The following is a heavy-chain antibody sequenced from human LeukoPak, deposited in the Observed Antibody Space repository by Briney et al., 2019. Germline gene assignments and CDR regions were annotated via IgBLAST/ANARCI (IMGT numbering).Heavy chain of an antibody. CDR1: GFIFSSYW. V-gene: IGHV3-7*03. D-gene: IGHD1-26*01. Sequence: PGGSLRLSCAASGFIFSSYWMAWVRQAPGKGLEWVANIKEDGSDKNYVDSVKGRFTISRDNSKNTLYLQMNSLRADDTAVYYCANDIVGPTLGGQGTLVTVSS. CDR3: ANDIVGPTL. CDR2: IKEDGSDK. J-gene: IGHJ4*02.